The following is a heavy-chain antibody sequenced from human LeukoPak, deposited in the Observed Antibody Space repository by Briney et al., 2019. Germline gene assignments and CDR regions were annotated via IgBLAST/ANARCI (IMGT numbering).Heavy chain of an antibody. D-gene: IGHD3-16*01. CDR2: ISYDGSNK. CDR1: GFTFSSYA. CDR3: ARAVGIMITFGGAHY. Sequence: GRSLRLSCAASGFTFSSYAMHWVRQAPGKGLEWVAVISYDGSNKYYADSVKGRFTISRDNSKNTLYLQMNSLRAEDTAVYYCARAVGIMITFGGAHYWGQGTLVTVSS. J-gene: IGHJ4*02. V-gene: IGHV3-30-3*01.